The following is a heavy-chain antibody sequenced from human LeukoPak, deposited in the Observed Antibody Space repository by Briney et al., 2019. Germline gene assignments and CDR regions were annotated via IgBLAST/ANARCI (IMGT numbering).Heavy chain of an antibody. CDR3: ARGFGGELLGYYFDY. CDR2: IYSGGGT. V-gene: IGHV3-53*01. CDR1: GFTGNSYY. D-gene: IGHD3-10*01. Sequence: GGSLRLSCAASGFTGNSYYMNWVRQAPGKGLEWVANIYSGGGTHYADSVEGRFTFSRDKSKNTLYLQMNSLRAEDTAVYFCARGFGGELLGYYFDYWGQGTLVTVSS. J-gene: IGHJ4*02.